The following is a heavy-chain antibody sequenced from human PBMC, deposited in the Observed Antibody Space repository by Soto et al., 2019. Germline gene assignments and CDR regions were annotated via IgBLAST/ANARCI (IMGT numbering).Heavy chain of an antibody. CDR3: AKDIREYSSGWTYFDY. D-gene: IGHD6-19*01. V-gene: IGHV3-9*01. Sequence: SGGGLVQPGRSLKLSCAASGFTFHDYAMHWVRQGQGKGLEWVSGITWNSGSIDYADSVKGRFTISRDNAKNSLYLQMNSLRPEDTALYYCAKDIREYSSGWTYFDYWGHGTLVTVSS. CDR2: ITWNSGSI. J-gene: IGHJ4*01. CDR1: GFTFHDYA.